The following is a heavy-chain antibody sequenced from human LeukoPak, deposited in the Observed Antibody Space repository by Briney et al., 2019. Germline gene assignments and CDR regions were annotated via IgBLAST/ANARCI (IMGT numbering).Heavy chain of an antibody. Sequence: GESLKISCKGSGYSFASYWIGWVRQMPGKGLEWMGIIYPRDSDTRYSPSFQGQVTISADKSISTAYLQWSSLKASDTAMYYCAGQDGRALYYFDYWGQGALVTVSS. V-gene: IGHV5-51*01. CDR1: GYSFASYW. CDR3: AGQDGRALYYFDY. D-gene: IGHD5-24*01. J-gene: IGHJ4*02. CDR2: IYPRDSDT.